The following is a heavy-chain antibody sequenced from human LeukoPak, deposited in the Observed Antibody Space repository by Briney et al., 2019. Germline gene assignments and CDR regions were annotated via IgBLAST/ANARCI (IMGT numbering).Heavy chain of an antibody. D-gene: IGHD3-10*01. CDR1: GFTFSSYA. CDR3: AKARGMVRGAIDY. J-gene: IGHJ4*02. V-gene: IGHV3-23*01. CDR2: ISGSGGST. Sequence: GGSLRLSCAASGFTFSSYAMSWVRQAPGKGLEWVSAISGSGGSTYYADPVKGRFTISRDNSKNTLYLQMNSLRAEDTAVYYCAKARGMVRGAIDYWGQGTLLTVSS.